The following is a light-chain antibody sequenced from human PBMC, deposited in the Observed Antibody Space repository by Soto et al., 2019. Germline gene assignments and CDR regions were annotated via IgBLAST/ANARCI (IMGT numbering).Light chain of an antibody. V-gene: IGKV3-11*01. Sequence: EIVLTQSPATLSLSPGERATLSCRASQSVSSYFAWYQQKPGQAPRLLIYDASNRATGIPARFSGSGSGTDFTLTISSLEPEDFAVYYCQQSSNWPRYTFGQGTKLEIK. J-gene: IGKJ2*01. CDR1: QSVSSY. CDR3: QQSSNWPRYT. CDR2: DAS.